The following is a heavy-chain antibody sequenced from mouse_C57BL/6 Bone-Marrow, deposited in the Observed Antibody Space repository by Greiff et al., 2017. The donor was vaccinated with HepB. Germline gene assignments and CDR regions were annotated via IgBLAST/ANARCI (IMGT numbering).Heavy chain of an antibody. J-gene: IGHJ1*03. CDR1: GYAFSSSW. CDR2: IYPGDGDT. V-gene: IGHV1-82*01. Sequence: QVQLQQSGPELVKPGASVKISCKASGYAFSSSWMNWVKQRPGKGLEWIGRIYPGDGDTNYNGKFKGKATLTADKSSSTAYMQLSSLTSEDSAVYFCARGSYYGSSYYWYFDVWGTGTTVTVSS. CDR3: ARGSYYGSSYYWYFDV. D-gene: IGHD1-1*01.